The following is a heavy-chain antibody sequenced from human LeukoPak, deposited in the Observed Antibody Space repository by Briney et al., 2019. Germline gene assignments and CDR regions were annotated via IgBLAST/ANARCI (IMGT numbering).Heavy chain of an antibody. J-gene: IGHJ6*04. CDR1: GFTFSSYE. Sequence: GGSLRLSCAASGFTFSSYEMNWVRQAPGKGLERVSHISSSGSTIYYADSVKGRFTISRDNAKNSLYLQMNSLGAEDTAVYYCAELGITMIGGVWGKGTTVTISS. V-gene: IGHV3-48*03. D-gene: IGHD3-10*02. CDR2: ISSSGSTI. CDR3: AELGITMIGGV.